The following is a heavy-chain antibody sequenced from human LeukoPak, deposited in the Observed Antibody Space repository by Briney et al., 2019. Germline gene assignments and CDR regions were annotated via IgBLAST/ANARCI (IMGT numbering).Heavy chain of an antibody. D-gene: IGHD6-13*01. J-gene: IGHJ6*03. CDR3: ARLGAAAGYYMDV. V-gene: IGHV1-69*05. CDR1: GGTFSSYA. Sequence: GASVKVSCKASGGTFSSYAISWVRQAPGQGLEWMGGIIPIFGTATYAQKFQGRVTITTDESTSTAYMELSSLRSEDTAVYYCARLGAAAGYYMDVWGKGTTVTVSS. CDR2: IIPIFGTA.